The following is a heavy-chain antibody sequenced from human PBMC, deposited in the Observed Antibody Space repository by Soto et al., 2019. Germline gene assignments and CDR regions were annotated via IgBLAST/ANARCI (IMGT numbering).Heavy chain of an antibody. CDR3: TGIAVDEW. CDR2: ISYDGSNK. CDR1: GFTFSDYA. J-gene: IGHJ4*02. V-gene: IGHV3-30*04. Sequence: PGGSLRLSCAASGFTFSDYAMHWVRQAPGKGLEWVAVISYDGSNKYYADSVKGRFTISRDNSKNTLYLQMNSLRVEDTAVYYCTGIAVDEWWGQGTLVTVSS. D-gene: IGHD6-19*01.